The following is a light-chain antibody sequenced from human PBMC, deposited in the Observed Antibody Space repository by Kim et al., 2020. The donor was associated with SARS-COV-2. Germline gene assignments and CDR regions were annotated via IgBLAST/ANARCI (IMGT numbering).Light chain of an antibody. Sequence: SSELTQDPAVSVALGQTVRITCQGDSLRNYYASWFQQKPGQAPQLVIFEKNKRPSGIPDRFSGSSSGNTASLVITGAQAEDEADYYCNSRDSSGNRWVFGGGTQLIVL. CDR1: SLRNYY. J-gene: IGLJ3*02. V-gene: IGLV3-19*01. CDR3: NSRDSSGNRWV. CDR2: EKN.